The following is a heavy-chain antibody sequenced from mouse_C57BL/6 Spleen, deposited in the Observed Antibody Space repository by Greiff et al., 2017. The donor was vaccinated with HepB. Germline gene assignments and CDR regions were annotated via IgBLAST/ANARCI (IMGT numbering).Heavy chain of an antibody. CDR3: ARTDQLRSFAY. D-gene: IGHD3-2*02. Sequence: QVQLKQSGPGLVQPSQSLSITCTVSGFSLTSYGVHWVRQSPGKGLEWLGVIWSGGSTDYNAAFISRLSISKDNSKSQVFFKMNSLQADDTAIYYCARTDQLRSFAYWGQGTLVTVSA. V-gene: IGHV2-2*01. CDR1: GFSLTSYG. J-gene: IGHJ3*01. CDR2: IWSGGST.